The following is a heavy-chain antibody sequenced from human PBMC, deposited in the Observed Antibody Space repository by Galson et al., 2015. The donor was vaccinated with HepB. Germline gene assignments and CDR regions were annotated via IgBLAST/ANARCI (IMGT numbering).Heavy chain of an antibody. CDR2: IYSGGST. D-gene: IGHD3-3*01. CDR1: GFTVSSNY. J-gene: IGHJ3*02. Sequence: SLRLSCAASGFTVSSNYMSWVRQAPGKGLEWVSVIYSGGSTYYADSVKGRFTISRDNSKNTLYLQMNSLRAEDTAVYYCARGSFGVVITHAFDIWGQGTMVTVSS. V-gene: IGHV3-53*01. CDR3: ARGSFGVVITHAFDI.